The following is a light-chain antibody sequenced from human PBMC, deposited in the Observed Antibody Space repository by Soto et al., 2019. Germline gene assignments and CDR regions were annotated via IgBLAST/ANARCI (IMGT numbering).Light chain of an antibody. CDR2: YNS. CDR1: SSNIGSNY. CDR3: SAWDDSLRAVM. J-gene: IGLJ3*02. Sequence: QSVLTQPPSASGTPGQRVTISCSGSSSNIGSNYVYWYQQLPGTAPKLLIYYNSQRPSGVPDRFSGSKSDTSASLAISGLRSEDGADYYCSAWDDSLRAVMFGGGTKVTVL. V-gene: IGLV1-47*01.